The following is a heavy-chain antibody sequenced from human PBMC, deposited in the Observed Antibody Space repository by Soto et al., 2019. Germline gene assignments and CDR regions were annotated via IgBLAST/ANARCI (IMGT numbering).Heavy chain of an antibody. Sequence: QVQLVQSGAAVKKPGASVKVSCKASGYTFTDYDINWVRLATGQGREWMGWMNSKTGNTGYAQKFQGRVTMTRDTAISTDYMELSSLRSEDTAVYYCARGRGAEAYRAYYDYWGQGALVTVSS. D-gene: IGHD6-13*01. V-gene: IGHV1-8*01. CDR1: GYTFTDYD. CDR2: MNSKTGNT. CDR3: ARGRGAEAYRAYYDY. J-gene: IGHJ4*02.